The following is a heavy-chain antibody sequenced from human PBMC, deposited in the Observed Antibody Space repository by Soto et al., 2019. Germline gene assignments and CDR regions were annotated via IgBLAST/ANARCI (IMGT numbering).Heavy chain of an antibody. J-gene: IGHJ6*02. CDR2: IIPIFGTA. CDR1: GGTFSSYA. CDR3: ARGYCSGGSCYLSQNYYYGMDV. D-gene: IGHD2-15*01. V-gene: IGHV1-69*01. Sequence: QVQLVQSGAEVKKPGSSVKVSCKASGGTFSSYAISWVRQAPGQGLEWKGGIIPIFGTANYAQKFQGRVTITADDSTSTAYMELSSVRSEDTAVYYCARGYCSGGSCYLSQNYYYGMDVWGQGTTVTVSS.